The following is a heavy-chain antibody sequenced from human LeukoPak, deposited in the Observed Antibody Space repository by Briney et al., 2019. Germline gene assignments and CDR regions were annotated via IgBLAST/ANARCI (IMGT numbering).Heavy chain of an antibody. V-gene: IGHV5-10-1*01. CDR1: GYSFTSYW. Sequence: GESLKISCKGSGYSFTSYWISWVRQMPGKGLEWMGRIDPSDSYTNYSPSFQGHVTISADKSISTACLQWSSLKASDTAMYYCARRYNWNDDGYYYYGMDVWGQGTTVTVSS. CDR2: IDPSDSYT. J-gene: IGHJ6*02. CDR3: ARRYNWNDDGYYYYGMDV. D-gene: IGHD1-1*01.